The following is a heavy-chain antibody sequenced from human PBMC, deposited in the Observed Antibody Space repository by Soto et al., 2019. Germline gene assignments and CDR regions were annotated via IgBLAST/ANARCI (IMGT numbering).Heavy chain of an antibody. CDR1: GYTFTSYA. CDR2: INAGNGNT. D-gene: IGHD6-25*01. CDR3: ARERGTSGHDAFDI. V-gene: IGHV1-3*01. J-gene: IGHJ3*02. Sequence: ASVKVSCNASGYTFTSYAMHWVRQAPGQRLEWMGWINAGNGNTKYSQKFQGRVTITRDTSASTAYMELSSLRSEDTAVYYCARERGTSGHDAFDIWGQGTMVTVSS.